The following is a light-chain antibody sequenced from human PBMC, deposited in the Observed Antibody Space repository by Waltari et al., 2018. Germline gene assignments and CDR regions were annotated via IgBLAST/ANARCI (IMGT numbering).Light chain of an antibody. CDR2: DVS. J-gene: IGKJ4*01. CDR3: QQRRDWPLT. CDR1: QSVIRY. V-gene: IGKV3-11*01. Sequence: EIVLTQSPATLSLSPGARAALSCRASQSVIRYLAWYRQKPGQDPRPLIFDVSIRTTGTPVRFSGSGYGTDFTLTISSLEPEDFAVYYCQQRRDWPLTFGGGTKVEIK.